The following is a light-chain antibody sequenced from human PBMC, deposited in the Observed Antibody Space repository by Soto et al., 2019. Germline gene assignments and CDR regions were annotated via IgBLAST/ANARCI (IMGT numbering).Light chain of an antibody. J-gene: IGKJ1*01. Sequence: EVVMRQSPATLSLSPGERTTLSCRASQSISRYLAWYQQKPGQGPRLLIYGASSRATGTPARFSGSGSGTDFTLTISRLEPDDFAVYYCQQYGASPQTFGQGTKVDIK. CDR3: QQYGASPQT. CDR2: GAS. CDR1: QSISRY. V-gene: IGKV3-20*01.